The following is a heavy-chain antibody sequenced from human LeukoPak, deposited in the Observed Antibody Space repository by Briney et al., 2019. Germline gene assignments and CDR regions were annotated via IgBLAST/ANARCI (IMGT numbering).Heavy chain of an antibody. J-gene: IGHJ4*02. V-gene: IGHV3-23*01. CDR3: ARMYRTGTMGPPDPYFDY. Sequence: PGGSLRLSCAASGFTFSSYAMSWVRQAPGKGLEWVSAISGSGGSTYYADSVKGRFTISRDNSKNTLYLQMNSLRAEDTAVYYCARMYRTGTMGPPDPYFDYWGQGTLVTVSS. CDR1: GFTFSSYA. CDR2: ISGSGGST. D-gene: IGHD1-1*01.